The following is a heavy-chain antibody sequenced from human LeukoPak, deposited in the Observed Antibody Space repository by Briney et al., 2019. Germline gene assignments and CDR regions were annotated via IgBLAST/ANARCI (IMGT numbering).Heavy chain of an antibody. Sequence: GRSLRLSCAASGFTFSTYGMTWVRQAPGKGLEWVSAISGSAATTFYADSVKGRLTISRDNAKNSLYLQMNSLRAEDTAVYYCARDLMGIAYRGAFYYWGQGTLVTVSS. J-gene: IGHJ4*02. D-gene: IGHD6-13*01. CDR1: GFTFSTYG. V-gene: IGHV3-23*01. CDR3: ARDLMGIAYRGAFYY. CDR2: ISGSAATT.